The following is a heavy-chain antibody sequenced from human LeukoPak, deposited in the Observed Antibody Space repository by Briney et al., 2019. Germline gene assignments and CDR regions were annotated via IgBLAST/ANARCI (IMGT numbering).Heavy chain of an antibody. J-gene: IGHJ6*03. V-gene: IGHV3-7*01. Sequence: GGSLRLSCAASGFTFSSYWMSWVRQAPGKGLKWVANIKQDGSEKYYVDSEKGRFTISRDNAKNSLYLQMNSLRAEDTAVYYCAREGCSGGSCYSRYYYMDVWGKGTTVTVSS. CDR1: GFTFSSYW. CDR2: IKQDGSEK. D-gene: IGHD2-15*01. CDR3: AREGCSGGSCYSRYYYMDV.